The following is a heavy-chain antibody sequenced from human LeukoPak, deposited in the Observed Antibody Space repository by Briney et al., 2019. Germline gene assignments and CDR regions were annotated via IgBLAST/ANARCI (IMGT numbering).Heavy chain of an antibody. CDR2: ISYDGSNK. Sequence: AGGSLRLSCAASGFAFGVYAMHWVRQSSGKGLEWVALISYDGSNKYYADSVKGRFTISRDNSKNTLYLQMNSLRAEDTAVYSCAREFTVANQPRFDFWGQGTLVTVSS. D-gene: IGHD5-12*01. J-gene: IGHJ4*02. CDR1: GFAFGVYA. V-gene: IGHV3-30-3*01. CDR3: AREFTVANQPRFDF.